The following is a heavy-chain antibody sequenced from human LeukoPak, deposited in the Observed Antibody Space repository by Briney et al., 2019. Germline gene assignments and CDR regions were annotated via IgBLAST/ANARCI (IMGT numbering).Heavy chain of an antibody. J-gene: IGHJ3*02. V-gene: IGHV3-7*01. CDR1: GFTFNNYW. Sequence: PGGSLRLFCEGSGFTFNNYWMTWVRQAPGKGRECVANIKPNGIEKHYADSVEGRFTISRDNAKNSLYLQMNSLRAEDTAVYYCARDLDTYVLLIAYDTFDSWGQGTMVTVSS. CDR2: IKPNGIEK. CDR3: ARDLDTYVLLIAYDTFDS. D-gene: IGHD2-21*01.